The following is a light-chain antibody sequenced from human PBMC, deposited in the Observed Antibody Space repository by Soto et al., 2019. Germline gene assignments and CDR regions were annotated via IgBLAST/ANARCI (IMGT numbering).Light chain of an antibody. J-gene: IGKJ3*01. CDR2: DAS. Sequence: DIQMTQSPSTLSASVGDRVTITCRASQSISSWLAWYQQKPGKAPKFLIYDASSLESGGPSRFSGSGSGTEFTLTISSLQRDDVATYYCQQYNSYPITFGPGTKVDVQ. CDR1: QSISSW. CDR3: QQYNSYPIT. V-gene: IGKV1-5*01.